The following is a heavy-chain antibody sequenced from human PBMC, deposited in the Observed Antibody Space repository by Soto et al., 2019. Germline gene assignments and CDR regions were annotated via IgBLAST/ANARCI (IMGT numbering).Heavy chain of an antibody. D-gene: IGHD3-3*01. V-gene: IGHV1-69*01. CDR2: IVPAFGTP. J-gene: IGHJ6*02. Sequence: QVQLVQSGAEVKKPGSSVKVSCRASGGTFSNYAISWVRQAPGQGLEWMGGIVPAFGTPNYAQNLQGRITITAHDSTTTVYMDLSSLRSEDTAVYYCARGATIFGVAAYSYYEMEVWGQGTTVTVSS. CDR1: GGTFSNYA. CDR3: ARGATIFGVAAYSYYEMEV.